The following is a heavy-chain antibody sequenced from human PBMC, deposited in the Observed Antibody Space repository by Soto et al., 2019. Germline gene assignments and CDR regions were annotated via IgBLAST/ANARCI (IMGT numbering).Heavy chain of an antibody. J-gene: IGHJ4*02. Sequence: QVQLQESGPGLVKPSQTLSLTCTVSGGSISSGDYYWSWIRQPPGKGLEWIGYTYYSGSTYYNPSLGTRVTISVDTAKNQFSVKGSSVTAADTAVYYCAREGGIVGATTVDDWCQGTLVTVSS. CDR2: TYYSGST. CDR1: GGSISSGDYY. V-gene: IGHV4-30-4*01. D-gene: IGHD1-26*01. CDR3: AREGGIVGATTVDD.